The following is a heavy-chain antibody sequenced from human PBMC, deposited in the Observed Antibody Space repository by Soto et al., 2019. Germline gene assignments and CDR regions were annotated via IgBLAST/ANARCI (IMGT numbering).Heavy chain of an antibody. CDR2: TSFDGSNK. J-gene: IGHJ5*02. D-gene: IGHD6-6*01. Sequence: VHLVESGGGLVQPGGSLRLSCAASGFTFSDHYMDWVRQAPGKGLEWVAVTSFDGSNKYYVDSVKGRFTISRDNSKNTLYLYMNSLRAEDTAVYYCAKDMGSSSSGGDWFDPWGQGTLVTVSS. CDR3: AKDMGSSSSGGDWFDP. V-gene: IGHV3-30*18. CDR1: GFTFSDHY.